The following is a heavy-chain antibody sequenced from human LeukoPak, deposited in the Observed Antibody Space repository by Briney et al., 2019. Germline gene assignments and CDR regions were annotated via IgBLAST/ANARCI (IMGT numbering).Heavy chain of an antibody. CDR2: IYYSGST. D-gene: IGHD5-12*01. Sequence: PSETLSLTCTVSGGSISSGGYYWSWIRQHPGRGLEWIGYIYYSGSTYYNPSLKSRVTISVDTSKNQFSLKLSSVTAADTAVYYCARETISGVVVATTDAFDIWGQGTMVTVSS. J-gene: IGHJ3*02. V-gene: IGHV4-31*03. CDR3: ARETISGVVVATTDAFDI. CDR1: GGSISSGGYY.